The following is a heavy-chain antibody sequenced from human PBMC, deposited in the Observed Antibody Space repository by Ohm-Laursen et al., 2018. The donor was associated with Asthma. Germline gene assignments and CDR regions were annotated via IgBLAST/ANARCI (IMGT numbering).Heavy chain of an antibody. Sequence: SLRLSCAASGFTFSSYGMNWVRQAPGKGLEWVSSISSGSSYIYYADSVKGRFTISRDNAKNSLYPQMNSLRAEDTAVYYCAKDRGRKYQLTIDYWGQGTLVTVPS. D-gene: IGHD2-2*01. V-gene: IGHV3-21*04. CDR1: GFTFSSYG. J-gene: IGHJ4*02. CDR3: AKDRGRKYQLTIDY. CDR2: ISSGSSYI.